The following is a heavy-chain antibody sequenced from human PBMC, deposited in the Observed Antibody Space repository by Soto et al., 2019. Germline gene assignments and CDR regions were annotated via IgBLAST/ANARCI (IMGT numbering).Heavy chain of an antibody. CDR1: GYTFTSYG. CDR3: AVYDSSGKYYFDY. V-gene: IGHV1-18*01. D-gene: IGHD3-22*01. CDR2: ISAYNDIT. J-gene: IGHJ4*02. Sequence: QVQLVQSGAEVKNPGASVKVSCKASGYTFTSYGISWVRQVPGQGLEWMGWISAYNDITNYAQKLXXRXXMTTDASTSTAYMELRSLRSDDTAMYYCAVYDSSGKYYFDYWGQGTLVTVSS.